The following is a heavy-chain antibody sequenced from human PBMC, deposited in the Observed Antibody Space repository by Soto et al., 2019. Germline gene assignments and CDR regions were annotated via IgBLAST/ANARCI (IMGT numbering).Heavy chain of an antibody. J-gene: IGHJ1*01. CDR1: GGSISSYY. CDR2: IYYSGST. V-gene: IGHV4-59*01. CDR3: ARDGRMGYFQH. Sequence: TLSLTYPVSGGSISSYYWSWIRQPPGRGLEWIGYIYYSGSTNYNPSLKSRVTISVDTSKNQFSLKLSSVTAADTAVYYCARDGRMGYFQHWGQGTLVTVSS. D-gene: IGHD2-15*01.